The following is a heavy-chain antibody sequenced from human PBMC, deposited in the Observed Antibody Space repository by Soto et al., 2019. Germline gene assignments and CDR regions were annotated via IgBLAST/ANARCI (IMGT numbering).Heavy chain of an antibody. Sequence: ASVKVSCKASGYTFTGYYMHWVRQAAGQGREWMGWINPNSGGTNYAQKFQGWVTMTRDTSIGTAYMELSRLRSDETAVYYCARNYDYVWWSYRLSYSYYCMEVWRQGPTVKVSS. CDR2: INPNSGGT. CDR3: ARNYDYVWWSYRLSYSYYCMEV. CDR1: GYTFTGYY. J-gene: IGHJ6*02. D-gene: IGHD3-16*02. V-gene: IGHV1-2*04.